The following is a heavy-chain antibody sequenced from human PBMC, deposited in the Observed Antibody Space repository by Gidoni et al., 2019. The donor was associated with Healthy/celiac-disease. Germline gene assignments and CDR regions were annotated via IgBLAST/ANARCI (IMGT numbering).Heavy chain of an antibody. CDR2: ITHTGST. D-gene: IGHD3-22*01. J-gene: IGHJ4*02. CDR1: GPSFSGYY. V-gene: IGHV4-34*01. CDR3: ARGRYHDSSGFPY. Sequence: QVQLQPWGAGLLKPSETLSLTCAISGPSFSGYYWSWIRQSPGRGLEWIAEITHTGSTNYKPSLRSRVTISVDASKNQFSLQLRSVTAADTAVYYCARGRYHDSSGFPYWGQGTLVTVSS.